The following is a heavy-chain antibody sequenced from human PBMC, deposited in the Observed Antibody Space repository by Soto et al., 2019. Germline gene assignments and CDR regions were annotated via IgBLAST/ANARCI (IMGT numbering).Heavy chain of an antibody. CDR1: GGSISSGGYY. CDR3: GRDVAVYCGGDSYYFDY. V-gene: IGHV4-31*03. CDR2: IYYSGST. J-gene: IGHJ4*02. D-gene: IGHD2-21*02. Sequence: PSETLSLTCTFSGGSISSGGYYCSWIRQHPGKGLEWIGYIYYSGSTYYNPSLKSRVTISVDTSKNQFFLKLSSVTAAATAVYYCGRDVAVYCGGDSYYFDYWGQGTLVILSS.